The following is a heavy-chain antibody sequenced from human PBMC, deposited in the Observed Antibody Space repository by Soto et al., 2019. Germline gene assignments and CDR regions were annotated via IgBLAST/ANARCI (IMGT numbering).Heavy chain of an antibody. CDR3: ARFRGSYGMDV. J-gene: IGHJ6*02. CDR1: GGTFSSYT. D-gene: IGHD3-10*01. CDR2: IIPILGIA. Sequence: QVQLVQSGAEVKKPGSSVKVSCKASGGTFSSYTISWVRQAPGQGLEWMGRIIPILGIANYAQKFQGRVTITADKSTRTDYMELSSLRSEDTAVYYCARFRGSYGMDVWGQWTTVTVSS. V-gene: IGHV1-69*02.